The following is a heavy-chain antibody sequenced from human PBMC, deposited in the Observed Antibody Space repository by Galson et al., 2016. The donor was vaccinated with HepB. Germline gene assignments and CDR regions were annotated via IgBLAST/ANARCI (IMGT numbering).Heavy chain of an antibody. V-gene: IGHV4-34*01. CDR1: GGTFNGYY. Sequence: SETLSLTCAVEGGTFNGYYWSWIRQRPGKGLEWIGEITHSGTTNYNPSLTSRVTISVEPSKTQFSLRLSSVTAADAAVYYCARGLYRVDTAPIRFWGQGTLVTVAS. D-gene: IGHD3-16*01. CDR3: ARGLYRVDTAPIRF. CDR2: ITHSGTT. J-gene: IGHJ4*02.